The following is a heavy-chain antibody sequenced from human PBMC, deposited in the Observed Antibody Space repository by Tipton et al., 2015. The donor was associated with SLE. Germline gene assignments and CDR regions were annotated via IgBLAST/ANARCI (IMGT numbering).Heavy chain of an antibody. D-gene: IGHD2-15*01. Sequence: QLAQSGAEVRKPGESLKISCKASGYTFTSYGISWVRQAPGQGLEWMGWISAYNGNTNYAQKLQGRVTMTTDTSTSTAYMELRSLRSDDTAVYYCARGPLDIVLGCSGGSCYSGYYYYMDVWGKGTTVTVSS. CDR3: ARGPLDIVLGCSGGSCYSGYYYYMDV. J-gene: IGHJ6*03. CDR2: ISAYNGNT. V-gene: IGHV1-18*04. CDR1: GYTFTSYG.